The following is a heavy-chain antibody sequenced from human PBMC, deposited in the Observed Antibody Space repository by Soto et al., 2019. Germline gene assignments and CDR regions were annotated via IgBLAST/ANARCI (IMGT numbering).Heavy chain of an antibody. CDR1: KFTFSNYA. D-gene: IGHD2-2*02. Sequence: QVQLVESGGGVVQPGRSLRLSCAASKFTFSNYAMHWVRQAPGKGLEWVAVISYDGTSEYYADSVKGRFTISRDNSKNTLYLQMNSLRGEDTAVYFCARDPLHIPVGYFDYWGQGTLVTVSS. J-gene: IGHJ4*02. V-gene: IGHV3-30-3*01. CDR2: ISYDGTSE. CDR3: ARDPLHIPVGYFDY.